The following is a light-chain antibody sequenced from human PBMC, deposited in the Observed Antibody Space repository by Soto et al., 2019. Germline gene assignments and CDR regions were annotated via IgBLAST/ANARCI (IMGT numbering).Light chain of an antibody. CDR2: GAS. CDR1: QTVSSTY. V-gene: IGKV3-20*01. CDR3: QQFGTSPYT. Sequence: EIVLRQCPGTLSLSPGEGATLSCRASQTVSSTYLAWYQQKPGRAPSLLIHGASTRAAGIPDRFSASGSGTHFTLTINRLEPEDFAVYFCQQFGTSPYTFGQGTKVDI. J-gene: IGKJ2*01.